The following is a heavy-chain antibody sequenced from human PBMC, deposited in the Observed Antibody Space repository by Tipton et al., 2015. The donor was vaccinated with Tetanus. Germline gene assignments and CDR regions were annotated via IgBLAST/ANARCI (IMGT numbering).Heavy chain of an antibody. CDR3: ARGMAEASNCGGDCYSDY. J-gene: IGHJ4*02. D-gene: IGHD2-21*02. CDR2: ITWDSANR. V-gene: IGHV3-9*01. Sequence: SLRLSCAASGFTFDDYAMHWVRQAPGKGLEWVSGITWDSANRGYADSVKGRFTISRDNAKSSLYLQMISLRAEDTAVYSCARGMAEASNCGGDCYSDYWGQGTLVTVSS. CDR1: GFTFDDYA.